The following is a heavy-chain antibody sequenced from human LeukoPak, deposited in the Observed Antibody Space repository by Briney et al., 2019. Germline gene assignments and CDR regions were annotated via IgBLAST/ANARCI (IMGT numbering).Heavy chain of an antibody. CDR1: GFTFSTYG. V-gene: IGHV3-23*01. CDR2: FGGSGASV. D-gene: IGHD3-10*01. CDR3: AKSGPYYYDY. J-gene: IGHJ4*02. Sequence: GGSLRLSCAASGFTFSTYGMSWVRQAPGRGLEWVSTFGGSGASVYYADSVKGRFTVSRDNSKNTLYLQMNSLRVEDTAVYYCAKSGPYYYDYWGQGTLVTVSS.